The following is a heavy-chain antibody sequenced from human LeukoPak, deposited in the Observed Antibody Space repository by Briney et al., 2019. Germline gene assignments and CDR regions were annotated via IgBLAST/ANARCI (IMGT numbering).Heavy chain of an antibody. V-gene: IGHV5-51*01. CDR3: ARRQGAFDI. Sequence: GESLKISCQGSGYTFTRHWIGWVRQMPGKGLEWMGIIYPGDSDTTYSPSFQGQVTISADKSISTAYLQWRSLKASDTAMYYCARRQGAFDIWGQGTMVTVSS. CDR1: GYTFTRHW. J-gene: IGHJ3*02. CDR2: IYPGDSDT.